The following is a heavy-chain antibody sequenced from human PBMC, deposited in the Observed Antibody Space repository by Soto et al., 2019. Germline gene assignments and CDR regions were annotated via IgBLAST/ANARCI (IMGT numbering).Heavy chain of an antibody. CDR3: ARAPETPTIFGVVRPYFFNH. V-gene: IGHV3-23*01. J-gene: IGHJ4*02. D-gene: IGHD3-3*01. CDR2: ISGSGGST. CDR1: GFTFSSYA. Sequence: GGSLRLSCAASGFTFSSYAMSWVRQAPGKGLEWVSAISGSGGSTYYADSVKGRFTISRDNSKNTLYLQMNSLRAADTAVYYCARAPETPTIFGVVRPYFFNHWGQGTLVTVSS.